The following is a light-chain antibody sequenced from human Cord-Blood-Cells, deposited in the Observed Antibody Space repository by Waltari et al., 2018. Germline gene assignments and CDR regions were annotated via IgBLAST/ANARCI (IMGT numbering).Light chain of an antibody. Sequence: QSALTQPPSASGSPGQSVTISCTGTSSDVGGYNYVSWYQQHPGKAPKLMIYEVSNRPSGVPDRFSGCKSGNTASLTVAGLQAEDEAEYYCSSYAGSNNYVFGTGTKVTVL. CDR1: SSDVGGYNY. J-gene: IGLJ1*01. V-gene: IGLV2-8*01. CDR3: SSYAGSNNYV. CDR2: EVS.